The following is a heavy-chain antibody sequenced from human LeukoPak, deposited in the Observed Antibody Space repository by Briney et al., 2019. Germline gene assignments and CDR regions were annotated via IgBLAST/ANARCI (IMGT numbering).Heavy chain of an antibody. V-gene: IGHV3-23*01. D-gene: IGHD3-22*01. Sequence: GGSLRLSCAASGFTFSSYAMSWVRQAPGKGLEWVSAISGSGGSTYYADSVKGRFTISRENSKNTLYLQMNSLRAEDTAVYYCAKAPLYYYASSGYTDYWGQGTLVTVSS. CDR2: ISGSGGST. CDR3: AKAPLYYYASSGYTDY. CDR1: GFTFSSYA. J-gene: IGHJ4*02.